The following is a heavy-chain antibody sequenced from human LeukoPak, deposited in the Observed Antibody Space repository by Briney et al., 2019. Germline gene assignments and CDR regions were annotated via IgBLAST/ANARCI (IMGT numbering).Heavy chain of an antibody. CDR1: DGSISSSTYY. CDR2: IYYSGST. Sequence: SETLSLTCTVSDGSISSSTYYWGWLRQPPGKGLEWIVSIYYSGSTYYNPSLKSRVTMSVDTSKNHFSLKLSSVTAADTAVYYCARHIVGATMRIDYWGQGTLVTVSS. J-gene: IGHJ4*02. D-gene: IGHD1-26*01. V-gene: IGHV4-39*01. CDR3: ARHIVGATMRIDY.